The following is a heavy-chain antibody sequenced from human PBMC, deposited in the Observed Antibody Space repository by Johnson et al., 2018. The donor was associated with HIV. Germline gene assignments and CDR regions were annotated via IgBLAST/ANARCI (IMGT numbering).Heavy chain of an antibody. V-gene: IGHV3-7*01. D-gene: IGHD3-22*01. CDR1: GFTFSSYA. J-gene: IGHJ3*02. CDR3: AKGCRWLLERTYAFDI. Sequence: VQLVESGGGVVQPGGSLRLSCAASGFTFSSYAMHWVRQAPGKGLEWVANIKQDGSEKYYVDSVKGRFTISRDNAKNSLYLQMNSLGAEDTAVYYCAKGCRWLLERTYAFDIWGQGTMVTVSS. CDR2: IKQDGSEK.